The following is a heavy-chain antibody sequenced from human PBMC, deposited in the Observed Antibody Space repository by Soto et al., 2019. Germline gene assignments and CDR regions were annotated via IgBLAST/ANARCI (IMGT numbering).Heavy chain of an antibody. CDR2: IYYSGST. CDR1: GGSISSYY. Sequence: SETLSLTCTVSGGSISSYYWSWIRHPPGKGLEWIGYIYYSGSTNYNPSLKSRVTISVDTSKNQFSLKLSSVTAADTAVYYCARVGYCSGGSCFYFDYWGQGTLVTVSS. CDR3: ARVGYCSGGSCFYFDY. J-gene: IGHJ4*02. D-gene: IGHD2-15*01. V-gene: IGHV4-59*01.